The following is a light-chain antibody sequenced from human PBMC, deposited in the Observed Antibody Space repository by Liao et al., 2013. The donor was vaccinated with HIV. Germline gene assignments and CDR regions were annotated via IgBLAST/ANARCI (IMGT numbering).Light chain of an antibody. Sequence: SYELTQPPSVSVSPGQTASITCSGDKLGNKYTCWYQQKPGQSPVLVIYQDNKRPSGIPERFSGSNSGNTATLTISGTQAVDEADYYCQAWDSKTGASFGTGTKVTVL. V-gene: IGLV3-1*01. CDR3: QAWDSKTGAS. J-gene: IGLJ1*01. CDR2: QDN. CDR1: KLGNKY.